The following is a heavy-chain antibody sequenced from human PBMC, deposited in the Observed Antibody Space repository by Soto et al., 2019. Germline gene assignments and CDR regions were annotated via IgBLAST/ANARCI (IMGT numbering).Heavy chain of an antibody. J-gene: IGHJ6*02. D-gene: IGHD1-26*01. Sequence: QVQLVQSGAEVKKPGSSVKVSCEASGGTFSSYPINWVRQAPGQGLEWMGGIIPFFGTSNYAQKIQGRVTITADDSTSTAYMELRSLRSEDTAVYYCARVGHITNYGMAVCGQGTTVTVSS. CDR2: IIPFFGTS. CDR3: ARVGHITNYGMAV. V-gene: IGHV1-69*01. CDR1: GGTFSSYP.